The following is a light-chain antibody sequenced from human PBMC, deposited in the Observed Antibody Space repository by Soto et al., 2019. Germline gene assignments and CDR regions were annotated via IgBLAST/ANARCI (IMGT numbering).Light chain of an antibody. J-gene: IGLJ1*01. CDR1: SSDVGGYNY. CDR2: DVN. Sequence: QSALTQPRSVSGSPGQSVTISCTGTSSDVGGYNYVSWYQQHPGKAPKLMIYDVNKRPSGVPDRFSGSKSGNTASLTISGLRAEDEADYYCCSYGGSYTFEVFGTATKLTVL. CDR3: CSYGGSYTFEV. V-gene: IGLV2-11*01.